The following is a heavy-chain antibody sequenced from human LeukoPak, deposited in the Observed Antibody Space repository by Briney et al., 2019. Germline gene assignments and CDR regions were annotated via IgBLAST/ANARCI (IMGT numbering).Heavy chain of an antibody. CDR2: INPNNGGT. D-gene: IGHD1-26*01. CDR1: GYTFTGHY. Sequence: ASVKVPCKASGYTFTGHYMHWVRQAPGQGLEWMGRINPNNGGTNYAQKFQGRVTMTRDTSISTAYMELSRLRSDDTAVYYCARGYALYSGRYIDFDYWGQGTLVTVSS. V-gene: IGHV1-2*02. J-gene: IGHJ4*02. CDR3: ARGYALYSGRYIDFDY.